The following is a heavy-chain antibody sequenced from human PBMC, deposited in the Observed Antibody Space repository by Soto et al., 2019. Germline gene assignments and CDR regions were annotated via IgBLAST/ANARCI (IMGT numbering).Heavy chain of an antibody. CDR2: IYYSGST. CDR1: DDSISSGDYY. Sequence: SETLSLTCAVSDDSISSGDYYWSWIRQPPGKGLEWIGYIYYSGSTYYNPSLKSRVTISVDTSKNQFSLKLSSVTAADTAVYYCAREMAIGRFVDYWGQGTLVTVSS. CDR3: AREMAIGRFVDY. V-gene: IGHV4-30-4*01. D-gene: IGHD2-21*01. J-gene: IGHJ4*02.